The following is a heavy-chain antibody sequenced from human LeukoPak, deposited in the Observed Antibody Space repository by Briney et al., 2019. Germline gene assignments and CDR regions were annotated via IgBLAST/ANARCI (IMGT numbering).Heavy chain of an antibody. J-gene: IGHJ4*02. CDR1: GYTFTGYY. Sequence: ASVKVSCKASGYTFTGYYMHWVRQAPGQGLEWMGWINPNSGGTNYAQKFQGRVTMTRDTSISTAYMELSRLRSDDTAVYYCARSGSYCSGGSCYLSFVDYWGQGTLVTVSS. D-gene: IGHD2-15*01. V-gene: IGHV1-2*02. CDR2: INPNSGGT. CDR3: ARSGSYCSGGSCYLSFVDY.